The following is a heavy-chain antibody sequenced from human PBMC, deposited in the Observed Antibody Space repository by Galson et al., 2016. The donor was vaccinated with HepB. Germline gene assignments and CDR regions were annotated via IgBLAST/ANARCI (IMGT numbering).Heavy chain of an antibody. D-gene: IGHD2-15*01. CDR1: GFTFSSYA. J-gene: IGHJ6*02. CDR3: AKRAHATGDYCGMDV. CDR2: IRGSGGRT. V-gene: IGHV3-23*01. Sequence: SLRLSCAASGFTFSSYAMSWVRQAPGKGLEWVSAIRGSGGRTYYADSVKGRFTITRDNSKNTLDLQMNSLRAEDTVVYYFAKRAHATGDYCGMDVWGQGTTVTVSS.